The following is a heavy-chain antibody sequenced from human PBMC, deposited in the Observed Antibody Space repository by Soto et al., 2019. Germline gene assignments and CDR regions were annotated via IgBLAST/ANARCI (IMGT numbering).Heavy chain of an antibody. CDR2: INDRGSI. Sequence: QVQLQQWGAGPLRPLETLSLTCGVSGGSFSGYYWAWIRQSPGKGLEWIGEINDRGSINYNPSLKSRVSISVDTSKNHYSPNLGSVTAADTAVYYCARESHDILTGPPWVWYFDLWGRGTLVTVSS. D-gene: IGHD3-9*01. CDR1: GGSFSGYY. V-gene: IGHV4-34*01. J-gene: IGHJ2*01. CDR3: ARESHDILTGPPWVWYFDL.